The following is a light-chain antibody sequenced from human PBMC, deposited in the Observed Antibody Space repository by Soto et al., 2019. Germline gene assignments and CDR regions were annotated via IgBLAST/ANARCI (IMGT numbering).Light chain of an antibody. V-gene: IGLV4-69*01. CDR3: QTWGTGTHVV. CDR1: SGHSSFA. Sequence: QLVLTQPPSASASLGASVKLTCTLSSGHSSFAIAWHQQQPEKGPRYLMKVNTDGSHDKGDGIPDRFSGSTSGAERYLTISRLQSEDEADYYCQTWGTGTHVVFGGGTKLTVL. J-gene: IGLJ2*01. CDR2: VNTDGSH.